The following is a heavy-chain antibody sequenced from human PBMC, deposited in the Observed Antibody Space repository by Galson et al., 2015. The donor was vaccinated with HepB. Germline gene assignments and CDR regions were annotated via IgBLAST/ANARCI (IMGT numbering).Heavy chain of an antibody. D-gene: IGHD1-26*01. CDR3: ASGSPAGDY. Sequence: SLRLPCAASGFTFSSYAMHWVRQAPGKGLEWVAVISYDGKNKYYADSVKGRFTISRDNSKNTLSLRMNSLRAEDTAVYYCASGSPAGDYWGQGTLVTVSS. CDR1: GFTFSSYA. J-gene: IGHJ4*02. CDR2: ISYDGKNK. V-gene: IGHV3-30*04.